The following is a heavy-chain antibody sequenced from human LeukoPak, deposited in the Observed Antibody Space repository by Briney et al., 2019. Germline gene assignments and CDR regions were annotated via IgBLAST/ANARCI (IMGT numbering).Heavy chain of an antibody. V-gene: IGHV4-39*01. CDR1: GGSISSYY. J-gene: IGHJ4*02. CDR2: IYYSGST. Sequence: SETLSLACTVSGGSISSYYWGWIRQPPGKGLEWIGSIYYSGSTYYNPSLKSRVTISVDTSKNQFSLKLSSVTAADTAVYYCARRRYGSGSSIDYWGQGTLVTVSS. CDR3: ARRRYGSGSSIDY. D-gene: IGHD3-10*01.